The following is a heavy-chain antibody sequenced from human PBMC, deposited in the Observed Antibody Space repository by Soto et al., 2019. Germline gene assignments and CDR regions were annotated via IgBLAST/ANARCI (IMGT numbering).Heavy chain of an antibody. CDR1: GGSISSSNW. CDR3: ARAQRLLLGSGSYLYYFDY. V-gene: IGHV4-4*02. Sequence: SETLSLTCAVSGGSISSSNWWSWVRQPPGKGLEWIGEIYHSGSTNYNPSLKSRVTISVDKSKNQFSLKLSSVTAADTAVYYCARAQRLLLGSGSYLYYFDYWGQGTLVTVSS. J-gene: IGHJ4*02. D-gene: IGHD3-10*01. CDR2: IYHSGST.